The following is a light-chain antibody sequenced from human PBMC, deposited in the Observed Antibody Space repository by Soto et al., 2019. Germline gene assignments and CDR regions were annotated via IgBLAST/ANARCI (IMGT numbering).Light chain of an antibody. CDR1: QSVSTN. V-gene: IGKV3-15*01. Sequence: VMTQSPVTLSVSPGERATLSCRASQSVSTNLAWYQHKPGQAPRFLLYGASTRATGIPARFSGSGSGTEFSLTISSLQSEDSAVYYCQQYNDLVTFGGGTKVEIK. CDR2: GAS. CDR3: QQYNDLVT. J-gene: IGKJ4*01.